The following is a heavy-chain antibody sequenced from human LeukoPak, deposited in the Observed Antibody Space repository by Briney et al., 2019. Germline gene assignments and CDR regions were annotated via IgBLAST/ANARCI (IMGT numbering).Heavy chain of an antibody. CDR1: GGSISSSSYY. J-gene: IGHJ3*02. Sequence: SETLSLTCTVSGGSISSSSYYWGWIRQPPGKGLEWIGSIYYSGSTYYNPSLKSRVTISVDTSKNQFSLKLSSVTAADTAVYYCARGRFDAFDIWGQGTMVTVSS. V-gene: IGHV4-39*07. CDR3: ARGRFDAFDI. CDR2: IYYSGST. D-gene: IGHD3-3*01.